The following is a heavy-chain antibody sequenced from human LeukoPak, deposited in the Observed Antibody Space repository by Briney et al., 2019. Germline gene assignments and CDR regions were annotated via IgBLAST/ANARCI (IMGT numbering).Heavy chain of an antibody. CDR3: AKDNQYSGYDGRDY. Sequence: PGGSLRLSCTASRFTFSTFAIMWVRQAPGQGLEWVSSISGSGGSTYYGDSVKGRFTISRDNPKNTVYLQMNSLRAEDTAIYYCAKDNQYSGYDGRDYWGQGTLVTVSS. J-gene: IGHJ4*02. D-gene: IGHD5-12*01. CDR1: RFTFSTFA. V-gene: IGHV3-23*01. CDR2: ISGSGGST.